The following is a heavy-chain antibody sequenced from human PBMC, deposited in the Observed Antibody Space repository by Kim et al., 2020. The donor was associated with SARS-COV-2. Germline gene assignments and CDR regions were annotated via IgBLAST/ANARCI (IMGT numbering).Heavy chain of an antibody. D-gene: IGHD2-15*01. CDR1: GFTFDDYA. Sequence: GGSLRLSCAASGFTFDDYAMHWVRQAPGKGLEWVSGISWNSGSIGYADSVKGRFTISINNAKNSLYLQMNSLRAEDPALYYFAKDIGAEYCSGGSCYYYYGMDVWGQATTLTVSS. CDR2: ISWNSGSI. J-gene: IGHJ6*02. V-gene: IGHV3-9*01. CDR3: AKDIGAEYCSGGSCYYYYGMDV.